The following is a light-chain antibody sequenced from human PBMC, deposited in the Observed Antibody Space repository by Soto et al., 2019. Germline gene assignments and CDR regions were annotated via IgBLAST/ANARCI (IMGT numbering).Light chain of an antibody. CDR3: QHYNGLPLT. CDR1: QDILNY. Sequence: DIRVTQSPSSLFASVGDRVTITCHASQDILNYLNWYQQKPGKAPKLLIYDASTLNTGVPSRFSGTGYGTDFSFTISSLQPEDVATYYCQHYNGLPLTFGQGTRLELK. CDR2: DAS. J-gene: IGKJ5*01. V-gene: IGKV1-33*01.